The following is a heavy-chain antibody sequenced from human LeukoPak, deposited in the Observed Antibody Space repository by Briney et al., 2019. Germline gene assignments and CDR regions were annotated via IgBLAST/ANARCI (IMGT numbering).Heavy chain of an antibody. CDR3: AKASLRYFDWFSDY. CDR2: ISYDGSNX. D-gene: IGHD3-9*01. J-gene: IGHJ4*02. CDR1: GFTFSSYA. Sequence: GGSLRLSCAASGFTFSSYAMHWVRQAPGXXXXXXXXISYDGSNXYYADSXKGRFXVSRDNSRNTLHLQMNSLRAEDTAVYSCAKASLRYFDWFSDYWGRGTLVTVSS. V-gene: IGHV3-30*18.